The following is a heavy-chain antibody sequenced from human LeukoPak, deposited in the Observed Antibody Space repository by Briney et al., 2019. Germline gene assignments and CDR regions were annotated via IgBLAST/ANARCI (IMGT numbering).Heavy chain of an antibody. D-gene: IGHD6-13*01. CDR3: ARVTSRTPAAGIDY. J-gene: IGHJ4*02. CDR1: GFTFTSYW. CDR2: INSDGSGT. V-gene: IGHV3-74*01. Sequence: GGSLRLSCAASGFTFTSYWMHWVRQVPGKGLVWVSRINSDGSGTTYADSVKGRFTISRDNAKNTLYLQMNSLRAEDTAVYHCARVTSRTPAAGIDYWGQGALVTVSS.